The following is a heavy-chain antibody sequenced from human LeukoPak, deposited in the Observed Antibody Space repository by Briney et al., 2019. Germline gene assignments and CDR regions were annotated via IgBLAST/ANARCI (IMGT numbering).Heavy chain of an antibody. CDR3: VRDKRFGGGSDRAIDY. V-gene: IGHV3-48*03. J-gene: IGHJ4*02. D-gene: IGHD3-16*01. CDR2: IYTSGTTI. CDR1: GFTFRSFE. Sequence: GGSLRLSCAAFGFTFRSFEMNWVRQAPGKGLEWVSYIYTSGTTIYYEDSVKGRFTISRDNAKNSLYLQMNSLRAEDTAVYYCVRDKRFGGGSDRAIDYWGQGTLVTVSS.